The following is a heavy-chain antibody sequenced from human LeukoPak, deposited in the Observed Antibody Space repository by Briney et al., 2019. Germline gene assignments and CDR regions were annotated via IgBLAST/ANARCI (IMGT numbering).Heavy chain of an antibody. CDR1: GGSFSGYY. D-gene: IGHD2-2*01. J-gene: IGHJ6*02. CDR3: AKGSTSSRAPYYYYYGMDV. Sequence: SETLSLTCAVYGGSFSGYYWSWIRQPPGKGLEWIGEINHSGSTNYNPSLKSRVTISVGTSKNQFSLKLSSVTAADTAVYYCAKGSTSSRAPYYYYYGMDVWGQGTTVTVSS. V-gene: IGHV4-34*01. CDR2: INHSGST.